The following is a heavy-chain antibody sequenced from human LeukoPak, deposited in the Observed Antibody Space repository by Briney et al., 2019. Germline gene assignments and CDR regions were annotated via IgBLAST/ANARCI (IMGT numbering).Heavy chain of an antibody. CDR3: AREAPDYYGSGSRYFDY. V-gene: IGHV1-2*02. J-gene: IGHJ4*02. CDR1: GYTFTGYY. D-gene: IGHD3-10*01. Sequence: GASVKVSCKASGYTFTGYYMHWVRQAPGQGLEWMGWINPNSGGTNYAQKFQGRVTMTRDTSISTAYMELSRLTSDDTAVYYCAREAPDYYGSGSRYFDYWGQGALVTVSS. CDR2: INPNSGGT.